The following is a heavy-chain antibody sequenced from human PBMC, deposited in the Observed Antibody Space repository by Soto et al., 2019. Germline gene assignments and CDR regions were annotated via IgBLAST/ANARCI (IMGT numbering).Heavy chain of an antibody. D-gene: IGHD2-8*02. J-gene: IGHJ4*02. Sequence: ASVKVSCKASGGTFSSYAISWVRQAPGQGLEWMGGFDPEDSKITSAQKFQGRLTLSEDTSAETAYMELSSLRFEDTAVYYCARDKITGLFDYWGQGTLVTVSS. CDR3: ARDKITGLFDY. CDR1: GGTFSSYA. CDR2: FDPEDSKI. V-gene: IGHV1-24*01.